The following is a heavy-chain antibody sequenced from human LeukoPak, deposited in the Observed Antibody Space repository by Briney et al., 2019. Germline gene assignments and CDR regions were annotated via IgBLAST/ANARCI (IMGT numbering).Heavy chain of an antibody. V-gene: IGHV3-30*18. CDR1: GFTFSSYG. D-gene: IGHD5-24*01. Sequence: PGGSLRLSCAASGFTFSSYGMHWVRQAPGKGLEWVAVISYDGSNKYYADSVKGRFTISRDNSKNTLYLQMNSLRAEDTAVYYCAKDDRDGYSPGYWGQGTLVTVSS. CDR3: AKDDRDGYSPGY. J-gene: IGHJ4*02. CDR2: ISYDGSNK.